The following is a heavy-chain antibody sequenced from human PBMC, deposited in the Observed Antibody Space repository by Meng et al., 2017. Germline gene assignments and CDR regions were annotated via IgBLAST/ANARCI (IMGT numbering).Heavy chain of an antibody. V-gene: IGHV4-4*02. Sequence: QVQLQESGPGLVKPSETLSRTCAGAGGSISSTDWWSWVRQPPGKGLECIGEISHSENTKYNPSLKRRVSISVDKSKNQFSLSLSSVTAADTAVYYCARDRMAGYSSSSYFYAWFDPWGQGTLVTVSS. CDR1: GGSISSTDW. CDR2: ISHSENT. CDR3: ARDRMAGYSSSSYFYAWFDP. J-gene: IGHJ5*02. D-gene: IGHD6-13*01.